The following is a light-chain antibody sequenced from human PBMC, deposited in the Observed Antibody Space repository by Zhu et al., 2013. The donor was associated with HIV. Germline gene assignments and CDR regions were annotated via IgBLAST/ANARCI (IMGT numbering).Light chain of an antibody. J-gene: IGLJ1*01. CDR1: TTDTGAGDY. Sequence: QSALTQPASVSGTPGQSITISCTGTTTDTGAGDYVSWYQQHPGKAPKLMIYDVSNRPSGVSNRFSGSKSANTASLTISGLQAEDEGDYHCSSYTSSTIYVFGTGTKVTVL. V-gene: IGLV2-14*01. CDR3: SSYTSSTIYV. CDR2: DVS.